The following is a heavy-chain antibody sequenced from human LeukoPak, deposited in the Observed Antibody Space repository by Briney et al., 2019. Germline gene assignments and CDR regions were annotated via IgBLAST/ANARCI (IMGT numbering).Heavy chain of an antibody. J-gene: IGHJ5*02. V-gene: IGHV1-18*01. CDR2: ISAYNGNT. Sequence: VASVKVSCKASGYTFTSYGISWVRQAPGQGPEWMGWISAYNGNTNYAQKLQGRVTMTTDTSTSTAYMELRSLRSDDTAVYYCARATIFGVVSAFDPWGQGTLVTVSS. CDR1: GYTFTSYG. CDR3: ARATIFGVVSAFDP. D-gene: IGHD3-3*01.